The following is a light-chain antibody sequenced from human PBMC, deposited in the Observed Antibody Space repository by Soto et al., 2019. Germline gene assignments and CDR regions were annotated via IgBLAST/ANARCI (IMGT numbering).Light chain of an antibody. CDR3: MQALQTPWT. J-gene: IGKJ1*01. Sequence: DIVMTQSPLSLPVTPGEPASISCRSSQSLLHSNGYNYLDWYLQKPGQSPQLLISLTSNRASGVPDRFSGSGSGTDFTLKISSVEAEDVGVYYCMQALQTPWTFGQGTKVEIK. CDR2: LTS. CDR1: QSLLHSNGYNY. V-gene: IGKV2-28*01.